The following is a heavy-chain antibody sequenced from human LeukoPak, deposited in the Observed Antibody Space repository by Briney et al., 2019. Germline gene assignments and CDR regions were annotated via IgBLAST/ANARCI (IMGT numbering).Heavy chain of an antibody. V-gene: IGHV1-69*13. CDR3: ARGHEYSSQTDY. Sequence: SVKVSCKASGGTFSSYAISWVRQAPGQGLEWMGGIIPIFGTANYAQKFQGRVTITADESTSTAYMELSSLRSEDTAVYYCARGHEYSSQTDYWGQGTLVTVSS. J-gene: IGHJ4*02. D-gene: IGHD6-6*01. CDR1: GGTFSSYA. CDR2: IIPIFGTA.